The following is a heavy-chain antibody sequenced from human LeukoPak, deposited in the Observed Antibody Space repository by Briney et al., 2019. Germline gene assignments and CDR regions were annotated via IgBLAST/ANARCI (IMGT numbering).Heavy chain of an antibody. V-gene: IGHV3-30*01. J-gene: IGHJ6*03. CDR2: ISYDGSNK. Sequence: PGRSLRLSCAASGFTFSSYAMHWVRQAPGKGLEWVAVISYDGSNKYYADSVKGRFTISRDNSKNTLYLQMNSLRAEDTAVYYCARDSAEGYYYYMDVWGKGTTVTASS. CDR1: GFTFSSYA. CDR3: ARDSAEGYYYYMDV.